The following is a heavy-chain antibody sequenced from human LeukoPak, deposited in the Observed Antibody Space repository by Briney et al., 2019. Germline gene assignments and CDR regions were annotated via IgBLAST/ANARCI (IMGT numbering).Heavy chain of an antibody. D-gene: IGHD1-26*01. CDR3: IRAPRWEGGNNWFDP. J-gene: IGHJ5*02. Sequence: PGGSLRLSCAASGFTFSSYWMHWVRQAPGKGLVWVSRINIDGSSTNYADSVKGRFTISRDNAKNTLYLQMNILRPEDTAVYYCIRAPRWEGGNNWFDPWGQGTLVTVSS. CDR1: GFTFSSYW. V-gene: IGHV3-74*01. CDR2: INIDGSST.